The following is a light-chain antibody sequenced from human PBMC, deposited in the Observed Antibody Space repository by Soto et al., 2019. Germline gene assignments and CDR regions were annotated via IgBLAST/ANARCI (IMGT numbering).Light chain of an antibody. CDR2: EVS. V-gene: IGLV2-14*01. Sequence: QSALTQPASVSGSPGQSITISCTGTSSDVGGYNYVSWYQQHPGKAPKLMIYEVSNRPSGVSNRFSGSKSGNTASLTFSGLQPEDEADYYCSSYTSSSTLYVFGTGTKLTVL. CDR1: SSDVGGYNY. J-gene: IGLJ1*01. CDR3: SSYTSSSTLYV.